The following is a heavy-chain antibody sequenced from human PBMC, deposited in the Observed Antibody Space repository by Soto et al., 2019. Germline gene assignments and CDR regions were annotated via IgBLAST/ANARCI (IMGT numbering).Heavy chain of an antibody. CDR2: IFANGHT. J-gene: IGHJ5*02. Sequence: PSETLSLSCIVSGGSISEQYWTWVRPPPGKGLEWVGLIFANGHTDYNPSLKSRVTMSVDASKNQFSLRLTSLTAAHTAVYYCVASLAASGLNRLDPWGRGTLVT. CDR3: VASLAASGLNRLDP. V-gene: IGHV4-4*07. D-gene: IGHD6-13*01. CDR1: GGSISEQY.